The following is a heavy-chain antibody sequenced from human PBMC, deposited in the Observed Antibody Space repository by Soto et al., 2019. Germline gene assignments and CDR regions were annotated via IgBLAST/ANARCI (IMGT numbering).Heavy chain of an antibody. Sequence: QVQLVQSGAEVKKPGASVKVSCKASGYTFTSYAMHWVRQAPGQRLEWLGWINAGSGYTAYSEKVQGRITLTRDTSATTAYMELSSLRFEDTAVYYSASGLPGYFDNWGQGTLVTVSS. D-gene: IGHD4-17*01. V-gene: IGHV1-3*01. J-gene: IGHJ4*02. CDR3: ASGLPGYFDN. CDR2: INAGSGYT. CDR1: GYTFTSYA.